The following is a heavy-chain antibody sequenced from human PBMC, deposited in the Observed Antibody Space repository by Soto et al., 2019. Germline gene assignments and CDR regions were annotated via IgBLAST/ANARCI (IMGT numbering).Heavy chain of an antibody. CDR2: INAGNGNT. CDR1: GYTFTSYA. CDR3: ARSILFVAGDYDY. Sequence: ASVKVSCKASGYTFTSYAMHWVRQAPGQRLEWMGWINAGNGNTKYSQKFQGRVTITRDSSAITAYMELSSLRSEDTAVYYFARSILFVAGDYDYWSQGSLVLVSS. D-gene: IGHD6-19*01. V-gene: IGHV1-3*01. J-gene: IGHJ4*02.